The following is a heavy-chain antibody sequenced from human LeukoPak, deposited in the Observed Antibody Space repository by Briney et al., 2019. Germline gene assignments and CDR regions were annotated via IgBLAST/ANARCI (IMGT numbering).Heavy chain of an antibody. D-gene: IGHD6-6*01. CDR1: GFTFSSYA. J-gene: IGHJ1*01. V-gene: IGHV3-23*01. Sequence: PGGSLRLSCAASGFTFSSYAMSWVRQAPGKGLEWVSAISGSGGSTYYADSMKGRFTISRDNSKNTLYQQMNSLRAEDTAVYYCARQYSSSSAEYFQHWGQGTLVTVSS. CDR2: ISGSGGST. CDR3: ARQYSSSSAEYFQH.